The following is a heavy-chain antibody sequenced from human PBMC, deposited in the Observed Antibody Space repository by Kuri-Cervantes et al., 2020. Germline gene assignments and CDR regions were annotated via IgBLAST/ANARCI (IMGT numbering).Heavy chain of an antibody. CDR2: INWSGVSR. V-gene: IGHV3-20*04. CDR1: GFTFSSYW. CDR3: AKGGRSLRLLEPWHMDV. D-gene: IGHD3-3*01. J-gene: IGHJ6*03. Sequence: GGSLRLSCAASGFTFSSYWMHWVRQAPGKGLEWVSGINWSGVSRGYADSVKGRFTISRDNARNSLYLQMNSLRREDTALYYCAKGGRSLRLLEPWHMDVWGKGTTVTVSS.